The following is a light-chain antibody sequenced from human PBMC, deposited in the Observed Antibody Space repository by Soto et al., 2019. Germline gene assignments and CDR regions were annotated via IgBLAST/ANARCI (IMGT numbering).Light chain of an antibody. J-gene: IGKJ3*01. CDR3: QQGNNWPLFT. Sequence: EIVLTQSPATLSLSPGERATLSCRASQSVSKSLAWYQQKPGQAPRLLIYTTSNRATGIPARFSGSGSRTDFTLTIRSLEPEDFAVYYCQQGNNWPLFTFGPGTKVDIK. CDR1: QSVSKS. V-gene: IGKV3-11*01. CDR2: TTS.